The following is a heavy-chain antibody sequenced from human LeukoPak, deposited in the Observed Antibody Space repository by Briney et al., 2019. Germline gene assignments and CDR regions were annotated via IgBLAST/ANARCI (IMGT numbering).Heavy chain of an antibody. D-gene: IGHD6-19*01. J-gene: IGHJ4*02. CDR2: ISGSGGST. Sequence: GGSLRLSCAASGFTFSTYPMSWVRQAPGKGLEWVSGISGSGGSTYYADSVKGRFTISRDTSKSTLYLQMNSLRAEDTAVYYCAKDEGSGWYYFDYWGQGSLVTVSS. CDR1: GFTFSTYP. CDR3: AKDEGSGWYYFDY. V-gene: IGHV3-23*01.